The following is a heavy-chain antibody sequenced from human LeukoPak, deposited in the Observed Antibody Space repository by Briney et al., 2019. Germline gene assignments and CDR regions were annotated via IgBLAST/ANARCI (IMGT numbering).Heavy chain of an antibody. D-gene: IGHD1-26*01. J-gene: IGHJ4*02. CDR3: AADTIVGATGVDY. V-gene: IGHV1-58*01. Sequence: SVKVSCKASGFTFTSSAVQWVRQARGQRLEWIGWIVVGSGNTNYAQKFQERVTITRDMSTSTAYMELSSLRSEDTAVYYCAADTIVGATGVDYWGQGTLVTVSS. CDR1: GFTFTSSA. CDR2: IVVGSGNT.